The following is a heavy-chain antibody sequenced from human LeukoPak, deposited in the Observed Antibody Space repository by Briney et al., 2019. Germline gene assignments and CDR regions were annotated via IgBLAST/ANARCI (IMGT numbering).Heavy chain of an antibody. CDR2: INAGNGNT. V-gene: IGHV1-3*01. J-gene: IGHJ5*02. D-gene: IGHD6-6*01. Sequence: ASVKVSCKASGYTFTSYAMHWVRQAPGQRLEWMGWINAGNGNTKYSQKFQGRVTITRDTSASTAYMELSSQRSEDTAVYYCARSRRIEYSSSSHWFDPWGQGTLVTVSS. CDR1: GYTFTSYA. CDR3: ARSRRIEYSSSSHWFDP.